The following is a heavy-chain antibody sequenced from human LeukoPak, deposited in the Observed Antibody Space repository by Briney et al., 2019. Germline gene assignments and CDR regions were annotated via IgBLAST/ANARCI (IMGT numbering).Heavy chain of an antibody. V-gene: IGHV3-23*01. D-gene: IGHD6-13*01. J-gene: IGHJ4*02. CDR2: ISGSGGST. Sequence: TGGSLRLSCAASGFTFSSYGTNWVRQAPGKGLEWVSGISGSGGSTFYVDSVKGRFTISRDNSENTLYLQMNSLRAEDTAVYYCAKKGQQLVPGNYFDYWGQGTLVTVSS. CDR3: AKKGQQLVPGNYFDY. CDR1: GFTFSSYG.